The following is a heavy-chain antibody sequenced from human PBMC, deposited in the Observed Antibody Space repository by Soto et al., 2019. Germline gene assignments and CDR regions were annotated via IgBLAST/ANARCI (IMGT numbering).Heavy chain of an antibody. CDR1: GYTLSDYY. D-gene: IGHD6-13*01. J-gene: IGHJ3*02. Sequence: ASVKVSCKTSGYTLSDYYIHWVRQAPGQGLEWMGWFNPNSGDTNYAQKFQGWVTMTRDTSITTAYMELSRLKSDDTAVYYCAREGGGIEAVGPGNDAFAIWGQGTLVTVS. V-gene: IGHV1-2*04. CDR2: FNPNSGDT. CDR3: AREGGGIEAVGPGNDAFAI.